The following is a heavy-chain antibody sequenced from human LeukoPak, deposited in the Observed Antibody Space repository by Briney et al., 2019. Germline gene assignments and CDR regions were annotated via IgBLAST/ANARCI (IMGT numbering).Heavy chain of an antibody. CDR2: IDRRTYGGTT. J-gene: IGHJ4*02. CDR1: GFTFSNAR. Sequence: GGSLRLSCAASGFTFSNARMSWVRQAPGKGLEWVGRIDRRTYGGTTDYAAPVKGRFTISRDDSKNTLYLQMNSLKTEDTAVYYCTTGYNWNDVGFDYWGQGTLVTVSS. D-gene: IGHD1-20*01. CDR3: TTGYNWNDVGFDY. V-gene: IGHV3-15*04.